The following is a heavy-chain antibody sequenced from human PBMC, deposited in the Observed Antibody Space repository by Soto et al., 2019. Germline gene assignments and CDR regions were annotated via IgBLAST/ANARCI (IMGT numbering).Heavy chain of an antibody. CDR2: ISYDGSNK. J-gene: IGHJ4*02. CDR1: GFTFSSYA. Sequence: QVQLVESGGGVVQPGRSLRLSCAASGFTFSSYAMHWVRQAPGKGLEWVAVISYDGSNKYYADSVKGRFTISRDNSKNTQHLQMNSLWAEDTAVYYGARDPMCRYYGSGSYYFDYWGQGALGTVSS. CDR3: ARDPMCRYYGSGSYYFDY. V-gene: IGHV3-30-3*01. D-gene: IGHD3-10*01.